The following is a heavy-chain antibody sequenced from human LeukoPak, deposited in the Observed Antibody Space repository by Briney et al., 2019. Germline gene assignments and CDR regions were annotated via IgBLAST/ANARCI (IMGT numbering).Heavy chain of an antibody. D-gene: IGHD5-12*01. J-gene: IGHJ4*02. V-gene: IGHV3-30-3*01. CDR3: AKEMVATIGYDY. Sequence: PGGSLRLSCAASGFTFSSYAMHWVRQAPGKGLEWVAVISYDGSNKYYADSVKGRFTISRDNSKNTLYLQMNSLRAEDTAVYYCAKEMVATIGYDYWGQGTLVTVSS. CDR1: GFTFSSYA. CDR2: ISYDGSNK.